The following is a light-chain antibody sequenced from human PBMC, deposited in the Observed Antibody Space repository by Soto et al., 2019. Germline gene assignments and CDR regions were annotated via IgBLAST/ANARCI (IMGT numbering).Light chain of an antibody. J-gene: IGKJ1*01. V-gene: IGKV3-15*01. CDR3: QQYNTWHPKMA. Sequence: VVTQSPATLSVFPGETATLSCRASQSVSSDLAWYQQRPGQAPRLLIYGASTRAPGIPARFRGSGSGTEFRLTISSLQSEDFATYYCQQYNTWHPKMAFGRGTKVEIK. CDR2: GAS. CDR1: QSVSSD.